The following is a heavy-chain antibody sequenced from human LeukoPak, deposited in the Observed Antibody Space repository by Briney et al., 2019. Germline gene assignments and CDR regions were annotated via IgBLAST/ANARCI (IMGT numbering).Heavy chain of an antibody. D-gene: IGHD3-10*01. CDR3: ARDQGVVDIAYYNPDAFDI. CDR2: IIPFFGTP. V-gene: IGHV1-69*13. J-gene: IGHJ3*02. Sequence: GASVKVSCKASGGTFSNYAISWVRQAPGQGLEWMGGIIPFFGTPNYAQKFQGRVTITADESTSTAYMELSSLRSEDTAVYYCARDQGVVDIAYYNPDAFDIWGQGTMVTVSS. CDR1: GGTFSNYA.